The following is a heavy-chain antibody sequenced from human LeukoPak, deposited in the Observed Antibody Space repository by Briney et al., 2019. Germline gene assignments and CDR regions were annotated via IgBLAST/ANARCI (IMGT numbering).Heavy chain of an antibody. CDR1: GGSISSSSYY. CDR2: IYHSGST. D-gene: IGHD1-1*01. CDR3: TREEGGTTVDY. J-gene: IGHJ4*02. Sequence: SSETLSLTCTVSGGSISSSSYYWGWIRQPPGKGLEWIGSIYHSGSTYYNPSLKSRVTISVDTSKNQFSLRVNSVTAADTAAYYCTREEGGTTVDYWGQGSLVTVSS. V-gene: IGHV4-39*07.